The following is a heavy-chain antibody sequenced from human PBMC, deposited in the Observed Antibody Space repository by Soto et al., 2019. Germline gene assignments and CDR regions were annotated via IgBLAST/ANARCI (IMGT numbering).Heavy chain of an antibody. V-gene: IGHV3-23*01. CDR3: AKGRGGSGSLTPRVDF. Sequence: EVQLLESGGGLVQPGGSLRLAFAASGFTLNNYAITWVRQAPGKGLDWVSAISGGGDTTCSADAVKGRVTVSRDGAKTTLYVQMSSLRAEDAALYYCAKGRGGSGSLTPRVDFWGQGTLGTVSS. D-gene: IGHD3-10*01. J-gene: IGHJ4*02. CDR1: GFTLNNYA. CDR2: ISGGGDTT.